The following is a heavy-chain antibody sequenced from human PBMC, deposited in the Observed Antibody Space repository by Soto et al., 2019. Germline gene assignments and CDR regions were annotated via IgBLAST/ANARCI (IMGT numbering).Heavy chain of an antibody. Sequence: GGSLRLSCAASGFTFSSYAMSWVRQAPGKGLEWVSAISGSGGSTYYADSVKGRFTISRDNSKNTLYLQMNSLRAEDTAVYYCAKNPGIAAAGMFRYFQHWGRGTLVTVSS. V-gene: IGHV3-23*01. CDR2: ISGSGGST. D-gene: IGHD6-13*01. CDR3: AKNPGIAAAGMFRYFQH. J-gene: IGHJ1*01. CDR1: GFTFSSYA.